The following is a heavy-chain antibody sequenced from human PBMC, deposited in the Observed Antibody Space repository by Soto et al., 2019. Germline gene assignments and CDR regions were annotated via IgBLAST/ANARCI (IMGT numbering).Heavy chain of an antibody. D-gene: IGHD4-17*01. CDR3: AKGAVTTSLYYFDY. V-gene: IGHV3-30*18. Sequence: QVQLVESGGGVVQPGRSLRLSCAASGFTFSSYGMHWVRKAPGKGLEWVAVISYDGSEKYYAVSVKGRFTISRDNSKNTLYLQMNSLRAEDTAVYYCAKGAVTTSLYYFDYWGQGTLVPVSS. J-gene: IGHJ4*02. CDR1: GFTFSSYG. CDR2: ISYDGSEK.